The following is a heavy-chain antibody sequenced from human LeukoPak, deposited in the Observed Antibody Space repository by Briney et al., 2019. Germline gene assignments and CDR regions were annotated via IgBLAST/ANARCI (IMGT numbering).Heavy chain of an antibody. CDR3: ARRLGGDFWSGYHPLDY. J-gene: IGHJ4*02. Sequence: SVTVSCKASGGTFSSYAISWVRQAPGQGLEWMGGIIPIFGTANYAQKFQGRVTITADESTSTAYMELSSLRSEDTAVYYCARRLGGDFWSGYHPLDYWGQGTLVTVSS. CDR2: IIPIFGTA. V-gene: IGHV1-69*13. D-gene: IGHD3-3*01. CDR1: GGTFSSYA.